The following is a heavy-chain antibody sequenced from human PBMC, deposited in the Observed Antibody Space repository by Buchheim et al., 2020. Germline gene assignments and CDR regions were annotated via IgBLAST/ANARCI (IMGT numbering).Heavy chain of an antibody. J-gene: IGHJ5*02. CDR3: ERDRGKIPQDNGGFEP. V-gene: IGHV3-30-3*01. CDR2: ISYDGSNK. D-gene: IGHD2-15*01. Sequence: QVQLVESGGGVVHPWISLILSCASSLFTFSSYAMHWVRQAPGKGLEWVAVISYDGSNKYYADSVKGRFTISRDNSKNTLYLQMNSLRAEDTAVYYCERDRGKIPQDNGGFEPWGQGTL. CDR1: LFTFSSYA.